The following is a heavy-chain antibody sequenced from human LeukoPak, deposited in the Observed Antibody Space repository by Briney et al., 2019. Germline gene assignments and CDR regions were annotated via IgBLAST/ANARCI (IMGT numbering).Heavy chain of an antibody. CDR2: ISAYNTNT. CDR1: GYTFSSYG. V-gene: IGHV1-18*01. J-gene: IGHJ6*03. Sequence: VKVSCKASGYTFSSYGISWVRQAPGQGPEWMAWISAYNTNTNYAQKFQGRVTMTTDTSTSTAYMELRSLRSDDTAVYYCARAPYSSGWYLPWGYMDVWGKGTTVTISS. D-gene: IGHD6-19*01. CDR3: ARAPYSSGWYLPWGYMDV.